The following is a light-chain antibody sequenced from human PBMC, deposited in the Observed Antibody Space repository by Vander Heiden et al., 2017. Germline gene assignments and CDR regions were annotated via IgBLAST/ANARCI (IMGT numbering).Light chain of an antibody. CDR2: DSS. J-gene: IGKJ4*01. CDR1: QAISSD. CDR3: QQLERYPLT. Sequence: QLTQSPSSLSASVGDRVTFTCRASQAISSDVAWYQQKPGKAPKLLIYDSSTLQSGVPARFSGRGSGTDFTLTISSLQLEDFATYYGQQLERYPLTCGGGTKVEI. V-gene: IGKV1-9*01.